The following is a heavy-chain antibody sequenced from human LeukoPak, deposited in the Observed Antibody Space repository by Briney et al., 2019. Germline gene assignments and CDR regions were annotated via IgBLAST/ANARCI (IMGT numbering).Heavy chain of an antibody. CDR3: ARGAGHWAAVTGRHFDY. CDR1: GGSISSSNW. V-gene: IGHV4-4*02. J-gene: IGHJ4*02. Sequence: SGTLSLTCAVSGGSISSSNWWSWVRQPPGKGLEWIGEIYHSGSTNYNPSLKSRVTISVDKSKNQFSLKLSSVTAADTAVYYCARGAGHWAAVTGRHFDYWGQGTLVTVSS. CDR2: IYHSGST. D-gene: IGHD6-25*01.